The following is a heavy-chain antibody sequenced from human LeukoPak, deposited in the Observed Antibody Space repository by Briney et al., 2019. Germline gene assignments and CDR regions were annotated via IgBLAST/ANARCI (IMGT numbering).Heavy chain of an antibody. CDR2: ISYDGSNK. Sequence: GGSLRLSCAASGFTFSSYAMHWVRQAPGKGLEWVAVISYDGSNKYYADSVKGRFTISRDNSKNTLYLQMNSLRAEDTAVYYCARAHHTKRSTSCSHLGYWGQGTLVTVSS. V-gene: IGHV3-30-3*01. J-gene: IGHJ4*02. D-gene: IGHD2-2*01. CDR3: ARAHHTKRSTSCSHLGY. CDR1: GFTFSSYA.